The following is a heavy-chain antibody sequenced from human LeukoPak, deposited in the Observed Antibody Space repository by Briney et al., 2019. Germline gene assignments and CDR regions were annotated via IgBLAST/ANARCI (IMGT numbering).Heavy chain of an antibody. CDR1: GYTFTSYA. Sequence: GASVKVSCKASGYTFTSYAMNWVRQAPGQGLEWMGWINTNTGNPTYAQGFTGRFVFSLDTSVSTAYLQISSLKAEDTAVYYCAIVKYYDILTGYPNWFDPWGQGTLVTVSS. V-gene: IGHV7-4-1*02. J-gene: IGHJ5*02. CDR3: AIVKYYDILTGYPNWFDP. D-gene: IGHD3-9*01. CDR2: INTNTGNP.